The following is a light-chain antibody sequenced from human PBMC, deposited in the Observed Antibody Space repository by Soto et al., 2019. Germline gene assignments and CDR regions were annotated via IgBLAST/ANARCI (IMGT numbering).Light chain of an antibody. V-gene: IGLV2-14*01. CDR2: EVS. Sequence: QSVLTQPASVSGSPGQSITISCTGTSSDVGGYNYVSWYQQHPGKAPKLMIYEVSNRPSGVSNRFSGSKSGNTASLTISGLPAEDEADYYCSSYTSSSIVVFGGGTKVTVL. CDR3: SSYTSSSIVV. CDR1: SSDVGGYNY. J-gene: IGLJ2*01.